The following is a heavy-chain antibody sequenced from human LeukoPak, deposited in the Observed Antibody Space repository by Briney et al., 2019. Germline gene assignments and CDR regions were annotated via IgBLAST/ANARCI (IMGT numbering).Heavy chain of an antibody. CDR1: GLTFDDYA. D-gene: IGHD3-10*01. Sequence: PGGSLSLSCPASGLTFDDYAMHWVRQAPGKGLGWVSGISWNSGSIGYADSVKGRFTISRDNAKNSLYLQMNSLRAEDTALYYCAKDIGSGSYYYFDYWGQGTLVTVSS. CDR3: AKDIGSGSYYYFDY. J-gene: IGHJ4*02. CDR2: ISWNSGSI. V-gene: IGHV3-9*01.